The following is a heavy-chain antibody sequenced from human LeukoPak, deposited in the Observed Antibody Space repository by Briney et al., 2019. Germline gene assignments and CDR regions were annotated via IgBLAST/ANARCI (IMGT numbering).Heavy chain of an antibody. D-gene: IGHD2-15*01. J-gene: IGHJ4*02. CDR1: GYTFTTYW. V-gene: IGHV5-51*01. CDR2: IYPDDSDI. Sequence: RRGESLQISCKTSGYTFTTYWIAWVRQMPGKGLEWMGIIYPDDSDIRYSPSFQGQVTISADKSISAAYLQWSSLKASDTAMYYCARQGRSVPAAANYWGQGTLVTVSS. CDR3: ARQGRSVPAAANY.